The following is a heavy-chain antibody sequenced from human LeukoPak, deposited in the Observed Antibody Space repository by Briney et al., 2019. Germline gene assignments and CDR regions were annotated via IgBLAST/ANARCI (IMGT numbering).Heavy chain of an antibody. V-gene: IGHV4-30-4*01. Sequence: SQTLSLTCTVSGGSISSGNYYWSWIRQLPGKGLEWIGYIFYLGNTYYNPSLRSRVSISVNTFKNQFSLKLTAVTAADTAVYYCARKYPDHWFDPWGQGTLVTVSS. CDR1: GGSISSGNYY. CDR3: ARKYPDHWFDP. J-gene: IGHJ5*02. D-gene: IGHD6-6*01. CDR2: IFYLGNT.